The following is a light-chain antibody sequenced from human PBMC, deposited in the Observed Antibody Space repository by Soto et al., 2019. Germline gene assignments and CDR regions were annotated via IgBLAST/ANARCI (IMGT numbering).Light chain of an antibody. CDR1: QSLLHITGETF. CDR2: EVS. Sequence: DVVMTQTPLSLSVAPGQPASISCKSSQSLLHITGETFLFWYLQEPGRSPQLLIYEVSTRVSGVPDRFSGSGSGTDFTLEISRVETDDVGIYYCMQSTQLPPTFGQGTRLEIK. J-gene: IGKJ5*01. V-gene: IGKV2D-29*02. CDR3: MQSTQLPPT.